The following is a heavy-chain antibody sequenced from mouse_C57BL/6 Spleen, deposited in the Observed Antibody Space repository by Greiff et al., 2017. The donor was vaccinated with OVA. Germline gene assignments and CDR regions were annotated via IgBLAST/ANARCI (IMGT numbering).Heavy chain of an antibody. V-gene: IGHV5-16*01. CDR1: GFPFSDYY. J-gene: IGHJ2*01. D-gene: IGHD4-1*01. CDR2: INYDGSST. Sequence: EVQVVESEGGLLQPGSSMKLSCTASGFPFSDYYMAWVRRVPEKGLEWVANINYDGSSTSYLDSLKSRFIISGDNAKNILYLQMSSLKSEDTATYYCARAGTGAYFDYWGQGTTLTVSS. CDR3: ARAGTGAYFDY.